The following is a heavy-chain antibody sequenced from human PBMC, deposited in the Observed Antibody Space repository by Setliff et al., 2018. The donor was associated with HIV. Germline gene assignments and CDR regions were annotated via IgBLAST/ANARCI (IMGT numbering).Heavy chain of an antibody. J-gene: IGHJ3*01. D-gene: IGHD3-16*01. V-gene: IGHV1-18*01. CDR1: GYMFIAYG. CDR3: ARDDGGYNYAEDFDV. CDR2: IGPYNGRT. Sequence: ASVKVSCKTSGYMFIAYGMSWVRRAPGQGLEWMGWIGPYNGRTEYAQEFQGRVSLTIDTSASTDYMELRSLRSDDTAVYYCARDDGGYNYAEDFDVWGQGTMVTVSS.